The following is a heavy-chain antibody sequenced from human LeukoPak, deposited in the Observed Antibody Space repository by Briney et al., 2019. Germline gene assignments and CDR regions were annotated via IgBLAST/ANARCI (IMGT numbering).Heavy chain of an antibody. CDR1: GGSTNTYC. D-gene: IGHD5-12*01. V-gene: IGHV4-4*07. CDR2: IHPSGST. Sequence: SETLSLTCTVSGGSTNTYCWSWIRQPAEKGLEWIGRIHPSGSTYYNPSLKSRVTISIDKSKNQFSLRLTSVTAADTAVYYCARDRSGYSEYYFDYWGQGSLVTVSS. J-gene: IGHJ4*02. CDR3: ARDRSGYSEYYFDY.